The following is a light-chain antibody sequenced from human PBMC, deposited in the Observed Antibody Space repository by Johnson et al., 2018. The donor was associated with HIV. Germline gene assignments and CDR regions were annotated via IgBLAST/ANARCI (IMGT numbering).Light chain of an antibody. CDR1: SSNIGNNY. Sequence: QSVLTQPPSVSAAPGQKVTISCSGSSSNIGNNYVSWYQQLPGTAPKLLIYDNNKRPSGIPARFSGSKSGTSATLCITGLQTGDEADYYCGTWDSSLSALAFGTGTKVTVL. CDR2: DNN. V-gene: IGLV1-51*01. J-gene: IGLJ1*01. CDR3: GTWDSSLSALA.